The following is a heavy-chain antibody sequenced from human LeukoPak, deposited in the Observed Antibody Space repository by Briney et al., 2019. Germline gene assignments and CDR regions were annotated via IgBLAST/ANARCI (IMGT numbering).Heavy chain of an antibody. CDR3: ARGVLRPHFDY. D-gene: IGHD4-17*01. CDR1: GYPFNEYY. V-gene: IGHV1-46*02. CDR2: INPSGGST. J-gene: IGHJ4*02. Sequence: ASVKVSCKASGYPFNEYYMHWVRQAPGQGLEWMGIINPSGGSTSYAQKFQGRVTMTRDMSTSTVYMELSSLRSEDTAVYYCARGVLRPHFDYWGQGTLVTVSS.